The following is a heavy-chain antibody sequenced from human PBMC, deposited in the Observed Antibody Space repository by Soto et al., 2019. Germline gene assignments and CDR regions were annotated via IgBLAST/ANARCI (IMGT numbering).Heavy chain of an antibody. D-gene: IGHD4-4*01. Sequence: GGSLRLSCAASGFTFSSYAMHWVRQAPGKGLEWVAVISYDGSNKYYADSVKGRFTISRDNSKNTLYLQMNSLRAEDTAVYYCARDRSNSFDYWGQGTLVTVSS. CDR1: GFTFSSYA. V-gene: IGHV3-30-3*01. CDR2: ISYDGSNK. J-gene: IGHJ4*02. CDR3: ARDRSNSFDY.